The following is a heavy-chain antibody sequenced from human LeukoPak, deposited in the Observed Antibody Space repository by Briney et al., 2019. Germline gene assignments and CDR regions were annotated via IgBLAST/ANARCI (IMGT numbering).Heavy chain of an antibody. J-gene: IGHJ4*02. V-gene: IGHV4-34*01. CDR1: GGSFSGYY. Sequence: SETLSLTCAVYGGSFSGYYWSWIRQPPGKGLEWIGEINHSGSTNYNPSLKSRVTISVDTSKNQFSLKLSSVTTADTAVYYCATIYSGYDTLDYWGQGTLVTVSS. CDR3: ATIYSGYDTLDY. CDR2: INHSGST. D-gene: IGHD5-12*01.